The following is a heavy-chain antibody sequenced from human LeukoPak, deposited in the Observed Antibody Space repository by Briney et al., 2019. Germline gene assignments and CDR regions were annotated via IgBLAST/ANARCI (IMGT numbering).Heavy chain of an antibody. CDR2: IKQDGSEK. Sequence: PGGSLRLSCAASGFTFSSYWMSWVRQAPGKGLEWVANIKQDGSEKYYVDSVKGRFTISRDNAKNSLYLQMNSLRAEDTAVYYCARDRGYCSSTSCLFDYWGQGTLVTVSS. CDR1: GFTFSSYW. CDR3: ARDRGYCSSTSCLFDY. D-gene: IGHD2-2*01. J-gene: IGHJ4*02. V-gene: IGHV3-7*01.